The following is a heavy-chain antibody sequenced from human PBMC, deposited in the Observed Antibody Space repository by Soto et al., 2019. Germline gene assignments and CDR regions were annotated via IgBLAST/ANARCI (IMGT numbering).Heavy chain of an antibody. Sequence: SLRLSCAASGFTFSDYYMSWIRQAPGKGLEWISYTSSNSNYKNHADSVRGRFTISRDNAKNSLYLQMNGLRAEDTAVYYCARATGYYHTSGSDSWGQGTLVTVSS. CDR3: ARATGYYHTSGSDS. J-gene: IGHJ4*02. CDR1: GFTFSDYY. D-gene: IGHD3-22*01. CDR2: TSSNSNYK. V-gene: IGHV3-11*06.